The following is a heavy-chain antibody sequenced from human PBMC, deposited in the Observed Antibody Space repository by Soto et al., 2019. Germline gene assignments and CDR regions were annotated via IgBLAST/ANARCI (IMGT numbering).Heavy chain of an antibody. CDR2: VWHSGST. J-gene: IGHJ4*02. CDR3: ASYGSGSYSFVY. Sequence: SETPSLTCTVSGGSISGYYWSWIRQPPGKGLEWIGYVWHSGSTNYNPSLKSRVTISVDTSKNQFSLKLSSMTAEDTAVYSCASYGSGSYSFVYWGQGTLVTVS. V-gene: IGHV4-59*08. CDR1: GGSISGYY. D-gene: IGHD3-10*01.